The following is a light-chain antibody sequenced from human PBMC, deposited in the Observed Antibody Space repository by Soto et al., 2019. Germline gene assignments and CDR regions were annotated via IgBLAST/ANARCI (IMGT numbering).Light chain of an antibody. Sequence: EIVLTQSPATLSLSPGERATLSCRASQSVTSYLAWYQQRPGQAPRLLIYDASSRATGIPDRFSGSGSGTDFTLTISRLEPEDFAMYYCQQYGSSSITFGQGTRLEIK. V-gene: IGKV3-20*01. CDR1: QSVTSY. J-gene: IGKJ5*01. CDR3: QQYGSSSIT. CDR2: DAS.